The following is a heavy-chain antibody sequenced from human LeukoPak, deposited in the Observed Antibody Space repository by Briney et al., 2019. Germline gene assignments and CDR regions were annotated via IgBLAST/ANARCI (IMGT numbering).Heavy chain of an antibody. Sequence: SETLSLTCTVSGGSISSYYWSWVRRPPGKGGEWSGYIYYSGSTNYNPSLKSRVTISVDTSKNQFSLKLSSVTAADTAVYYCARLDFWSGFVFDYWGQGTLVTVSS. CDR1: GGSISSYY. CDR2: IYYSGST. CDR3: ARLDFWSGFVFDY. D-gene: IGHD3-3*01. J-gene: IGHJ4*02. V-gene: IGHV4-59*08.